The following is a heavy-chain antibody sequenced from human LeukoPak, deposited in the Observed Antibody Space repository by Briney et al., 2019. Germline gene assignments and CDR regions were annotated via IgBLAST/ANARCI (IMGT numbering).Heavy chain of an antibody. J-gene: IGHJ4*02. V-gene: IGHV4-4*02. CDR1: GGSISSSNW. Sequence: SETLSLTCAVSGGSISSSNWWSWVRQPPGKGLEGIGEIYQSGNTNYNPSLKSRVTISVDESKNTFSLKLSSVTAADTAVYYCARGALAAAGAARYYFDYWGQGTLVTVSS. D-gene: IGHD6-13*01. CDR3: ARGALAAAGAARYYFDY. CDR2: IYQSGNT.